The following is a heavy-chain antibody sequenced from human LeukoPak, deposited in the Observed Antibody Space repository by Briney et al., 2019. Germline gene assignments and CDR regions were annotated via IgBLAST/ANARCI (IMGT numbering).Heavy chain of an antibody. CDR1: RFTFSNYG. CDR3: ARDVDTRGHYARFDP. CDR2: ISYDGSKK. D-gene: IGHD5-18*01. J-gene: IGHJ5*02. Sequence: GRSLRLSCAASRFTFSNYGIHWVRQGPGKGLEWVAVISYDGSKKYYADSVKGRFTISRDSSKNTVDLQMSSLRAEDTALYYCARDVDTRGHYARFDPWGQGTLVTVSS. V-gene: IGHV3-33*05.